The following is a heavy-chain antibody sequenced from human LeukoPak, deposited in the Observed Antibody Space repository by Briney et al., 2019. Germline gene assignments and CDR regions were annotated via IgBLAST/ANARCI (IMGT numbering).Heavy chain of an antibody. J-gene: IGHJ4*02. CDR3: ATVGPSRHGYFY. CDR2: IRSNSDGGTT. CDR1: GFPFGAPW. D-gene: IGHD3-22*01. V-gene: IGHV3-15*01. Sequence: GGSLDPSCAAPGFPFGAPWMPWFGQAPGKGRNWVGRIRSNSDGGTTDYAAPVKGRFTISRDDSEQTLYLQMNSLNTEDTAVYFCATVGPSRHGYFYWGQGTLVTVSS.